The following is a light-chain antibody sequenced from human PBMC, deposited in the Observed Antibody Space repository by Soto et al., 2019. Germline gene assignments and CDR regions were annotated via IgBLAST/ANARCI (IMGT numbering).Light chain of an antibody. CDR1: QSLLHSDGYNY. CDR2: LGS. Sequence: DIVMTQSPLYLRVTPGEPASISCRSSQSLLHSDGYNYLDWYLQKPGQSPQLLIYLGSNRASGVPDRFSGSGSGTDFTLKISRVEAEDVGVYYCMQALQTPLFTFGPGTKVDLK. J-gene: IGKJ3*01. V-gene: IGKV2-28*01. CDR3: MQALQTPLFT.